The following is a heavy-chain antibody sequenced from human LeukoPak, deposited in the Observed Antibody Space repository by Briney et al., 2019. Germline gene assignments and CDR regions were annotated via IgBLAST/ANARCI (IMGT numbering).Heavy chain of an antibody. CDR1: GLTFSTYW. Sequence: PGGSLRLSCSASGLTFSTYWMHWVRQAPGKGLVWVSRIDPDGNTVYADSVRGRFTVSRDNAKNTMYLQMNSLRVEDTALYYCASFRNTDIWGQGTTVTVPP. J-gene: IGHJ3*02. V-gene: IGHV3-74*01. D-gene: IGHD2/OR15-2a*01. CDR3: ASFRNTDI. CDR2: IDPDGNT.